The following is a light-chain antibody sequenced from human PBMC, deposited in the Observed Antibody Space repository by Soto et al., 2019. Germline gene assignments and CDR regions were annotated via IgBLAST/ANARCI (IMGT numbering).Light chain of an antibody. CDR1: HSVSSN. Sequence: EIVMTQSPATLSVSPGERATFSCRASHSVSSNLAWYQQKPGQAPRLLIYGASTRATGIPARFSGSGSGTESTLTISSLQSEDSAVYYCQQYNNWPPINFGQGTRLEIK. CDR2: GAS. CDR3: QQYNNWPPIN. V-gene: IGKV3-15*01. J-gene: IGKJ5*01.